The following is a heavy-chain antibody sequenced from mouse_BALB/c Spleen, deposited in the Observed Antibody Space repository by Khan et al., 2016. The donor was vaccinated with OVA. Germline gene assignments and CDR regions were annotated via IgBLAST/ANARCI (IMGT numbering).Heavy chain of an antibody. CDR1: GYTFTTYW. V-gene: IGHV1-7*01. CDR2: INPTSGYT. J-gene: IGHJ2*01. CDR3: ARDRIDY. Sequence: QVRLQQSGAELAKPGASMKMSCKASGYTFTTYWMHWVKQRPGQGLEWIGYINPTSGYTDYNQKFKDKATLTADKSSSTAYMQLSSLTSDDSAVYYCARDRIDYWGQGTTLTVSS.